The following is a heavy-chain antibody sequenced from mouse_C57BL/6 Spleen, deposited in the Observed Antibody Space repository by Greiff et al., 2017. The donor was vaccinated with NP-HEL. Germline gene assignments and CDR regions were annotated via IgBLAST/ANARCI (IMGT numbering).Heavy chain of an antibody. CDR3: ARESDYYGSSCFDY. V-gene: IGHV5-4*01. Sequence: EVKVVESGGGLVKPGGSLKLSCAASGFTFSSYAMSWVRQTPDKRLEWVATISHGGSYTYYPDNVKGRFTISRDNAKNKLYLQMSHLKTEDTAMYYCARESDYYGSSCFDYWGQGTTLTVSS. J-gene: IGHJ2*01. CDR2: ISHGGSYT. D-gene: IGHD1-1*01. CDR1: GFTFSSYA.